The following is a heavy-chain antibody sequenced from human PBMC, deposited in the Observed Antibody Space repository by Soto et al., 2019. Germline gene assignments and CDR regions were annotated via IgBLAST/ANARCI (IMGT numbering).Heavy chain of an antibody. CDR3: ARGSGYYVDY. CDR2: IYYSGST. J-gene: IGHJ4*02. Sequence: SETLSLTCTVSGGSISSGGYYWSWIRQHPGKGLEWIGYIYYSGSTYYNPSLKSRVTISVDTSKNQFSLKLSSVTAADTAVYYCARGSGYYVDYWGQGTLVTVSS. D-gene: IGHD3-22*01. CDR1: GGSISSGGYY. V-gene: IGHV4-31*03.